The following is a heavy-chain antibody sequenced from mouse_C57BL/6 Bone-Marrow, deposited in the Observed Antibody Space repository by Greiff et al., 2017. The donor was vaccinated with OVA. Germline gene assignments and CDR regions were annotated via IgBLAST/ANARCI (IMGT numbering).Heavy chain of an antibody. CDR2: IDPEDGET. CDR1: GFNIKDYY. CDR3: AQIYYYGSRNWYFDV. J-gene: IGHJ1*03. Sequence: DVKLVESGAELVKPGASVKLSCTASGFNIKDYYMHWVKQRTEQGLEWIGRIDPEDGETKYAPKFQGKATITADTSSNTAYLQLSSLTSEDTAVYYCAQIYYYGSRNWYFDVWGTGTTVTVSS. D-gene: IGHD1-1*01. V-gene: IGHV14-2*01.